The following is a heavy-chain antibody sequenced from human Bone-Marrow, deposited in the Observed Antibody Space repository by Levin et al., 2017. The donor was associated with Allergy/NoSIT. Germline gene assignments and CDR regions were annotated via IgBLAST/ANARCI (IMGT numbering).Heavy chain of an antibody. V-gene: IGHV4-59*08. D-gene: IGHD2-15*01. CDR2: IYYSGST. Sequence: SETLSLTCTVSGGSLSSYYWSWIRQPPGKGLDWIGYIYYSGSTDYNPAFQSRVTIPADSSMNQFSLKLTSVTAADTAVYYCAGHPSSGGSCRAFDLWGQGPKVTVSS. CDR1: GGSLSSYY. J-gene: IGHJ3*01. CDR3: AGHPSSGGSCRAFDL.